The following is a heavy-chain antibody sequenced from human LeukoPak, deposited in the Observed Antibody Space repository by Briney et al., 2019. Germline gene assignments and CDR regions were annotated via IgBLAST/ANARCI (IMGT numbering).Heavy chain of an antibody. Sequence: GGSLRLSCAASGFTFSSYGMHWVRQAPGKGLEWGAVISYEGSNKYYADSVKGRFTISRDNSKNTLYLQMNSLRAEDTAVYYCAKTGTTWGEGNFDYWGQGTLATVPS. CDR3: AKTGTTWGEGNFDY. J-gene: IGHJ4*02. D-gene: IGHD1-1*01. CDR2: ISYEGSNK. V-gene: IGHV3-30*18. CDR1: GFTFSSYG.